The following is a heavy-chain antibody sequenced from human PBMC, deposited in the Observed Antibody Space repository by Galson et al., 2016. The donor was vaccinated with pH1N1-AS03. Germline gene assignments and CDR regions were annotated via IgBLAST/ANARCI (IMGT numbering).Heavy chain of an antibody. CDR1: GFTFTNYA. D-gene: IGHD3-10*01. J-gene: IGHJ4*02. V-gene: IGHV3-30*04. Sequence: SLRLSCAASGFTFTNYAMYWLRQAPGKGLEWLAVISSDGSHQYYADSVKGRFPISRDNSKNTLYLQLNSLRREDTAVYYCATSQFGSESYYNQAFDYWGRGPLVTVSS. CDR2: ISSDGSHQ. CDR3: ATSQFGSESYYNQAFDY.